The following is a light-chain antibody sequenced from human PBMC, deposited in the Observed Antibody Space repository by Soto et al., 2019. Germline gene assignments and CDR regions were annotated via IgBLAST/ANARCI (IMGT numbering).Light chain of an antibody. CDR3: QQYNSHPFT. Sequence: DIQMTQSPSTLSASVGDRVTITCRASQSISSWLAWYQQKPGKAPKLLIYKASSLESGVPSRFSGSGSGTEFTLTISSLQPDDFATYYCQQYNSHPFTLGPGTKVDIK. V-gene: IGKV1-5*03. J-gene: IGKJ3*01. CDR2: KAS. CDR1: QSISSW.